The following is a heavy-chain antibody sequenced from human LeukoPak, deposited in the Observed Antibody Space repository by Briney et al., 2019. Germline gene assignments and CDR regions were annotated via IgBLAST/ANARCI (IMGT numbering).Heavy chain of an antibody. CDR2: IYTSGST. J-gene: IGHJ4*02. Sequence: KASETLSLTCTVSGGSISSYYWSWIRQPAGKGLEWIGRIYTSGSTNYNPSLKSRVTMSVDTSKNQFSLKLSSVTAADTAVYYCARDTDPYGSGSYVDYWGQGTRVTVSS. CDR3: ARDTDPYGSGSYVDY. D-gene: IGHD3-10*01. V-gene: IGHV4-4*07. CDR1: GGSISSYY.